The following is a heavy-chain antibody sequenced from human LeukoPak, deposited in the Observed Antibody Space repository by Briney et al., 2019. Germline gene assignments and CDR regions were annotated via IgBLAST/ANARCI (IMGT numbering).Heavy chain of an antibody. CDR2: MNPNSGNT. CDR1: GYTFTSYD. V-gene: IGHV1-8*01. J-gene: IGHJ4*02. CDR3: ARHANQWLAPDY. D-gene: IGHD6-19*01. Sequence: EASVKVSCKASGYTFTSYDINWVRQATGQGLEWMGWMNPNSGNTGYAQKFQGRVTMTRNTSISTAYMELSSLRSEDTAVYYCARHANQWLAPDYWGQGTLVTVSS.